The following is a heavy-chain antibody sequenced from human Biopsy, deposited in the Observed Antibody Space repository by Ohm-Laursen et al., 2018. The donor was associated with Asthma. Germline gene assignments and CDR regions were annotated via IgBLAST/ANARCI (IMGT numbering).Heavy chain of an antibody. CDR3: ARLADCSGGACYSYGWFDP. CDR1: GGSISSHD. V-gene: IGHV4-59*11. D-gene: IGHD2-15*01. J-gene: IGHJ5*02. CDR2: VSHTGST. Sequence: SETLSLTCTVSGGSISSHDWTWIRLPPGKGLEYIGDVSHTGSTNYNPSLKSRVTMSLDTSKNQFSLRLTSVTPADTAVYYCARLADCSGGACYSYGWFDPWGHGTRVTVSS.